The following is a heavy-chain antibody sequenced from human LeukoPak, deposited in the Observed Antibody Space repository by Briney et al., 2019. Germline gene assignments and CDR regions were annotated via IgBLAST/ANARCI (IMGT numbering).Heavy chain of an antibody. CDR1: GFTFSSYG. V-gene: IGHV3-30*02. J-gene: IGHJ4*02. Sequence: GGSLRLSCAASGFTFSSYGMHWVRQAPGKGLEWVAFIRYDGSNKYYADSVKGRFTISRDNSKNTLYLQMNSLRAEDTAVYYCAKDLCSSTSCYFDYWGQGTLVTVSS. D-gene: IGHD2-2*01. CDR2: IRYDGSNK. CDR3: AKDLCSSTSCYFDY.